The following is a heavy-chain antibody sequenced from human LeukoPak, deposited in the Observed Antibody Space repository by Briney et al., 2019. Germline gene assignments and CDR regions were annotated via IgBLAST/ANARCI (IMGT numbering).Heavy chain of an antibody. Sequence: GGSLRLSCAASGFTFSSYWMSWVRQAPGKGLEWVANIKQDGSEKCYVDSVKGRFTISRDNAKNSLYLQMNSLRAEDTAVYYCARVGYEIAVVKGAFDCWGQGTLVTVSS. D-gene: IGHD6-19*01. CDR1: GFTFSSYW. J-gene: IGHJ4*02. CDR2: IKQDGSEK. V-gene: IGHV3-7*01. CDR3: ARVGYEIAVVKGAFDC.